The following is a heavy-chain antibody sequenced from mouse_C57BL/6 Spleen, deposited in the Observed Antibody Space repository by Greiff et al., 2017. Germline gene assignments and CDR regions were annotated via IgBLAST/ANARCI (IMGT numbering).Heavy chain of an antibody. CDR1: GFSLTSYG. D-gene: IGHD2-4*01. CDR2: IWSGGST. CDR3: ARNLYDYDGRAYYYAMDY. V-gene: IGHV2-2*01. J-gene: IGHJ4*01. Sequence: QVQLQQSGPGLVQPSQSLSITCTVSGFSLTSYGVHWVRQSPGKGLEWLGVIWSGGSTDYNAAFISRLSISKDNSKSQVFFKMNSLQADDTAIYYCARNLYDYDGRAYYYAMDYWGQGTSVTVSS.